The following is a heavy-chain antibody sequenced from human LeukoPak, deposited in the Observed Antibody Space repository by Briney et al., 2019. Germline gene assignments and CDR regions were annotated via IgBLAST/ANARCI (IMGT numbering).Heavy chain of an antibody. Sequence: AGSLRLSCAASGFTFSFYRMSWVRQAPGKGMGWVANIRPDGSEKSYETSVKGRFAISRDNARDSLYLRMNSLRAEDTAVYYCARDTLGPSDYWGEGTLVTVSS. CDR1: GFTFSFYR. CDR3: ARDTLGPSDY. V-gene: IGHV3-7*05. CDR2: IRPDGSEK. J-gene: IGHJ4*02.